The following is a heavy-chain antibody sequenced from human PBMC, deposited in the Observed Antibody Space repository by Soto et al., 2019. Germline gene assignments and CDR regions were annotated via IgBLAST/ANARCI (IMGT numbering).Heavy chain of an antibody. Sequence: SGPTMVNPTQTLTLTCTFSGFSLSTSGVGVGWIRQPPGKALEWLALIYWNDDKRYTPFLKRRLTVTKDTSRNQVVLTMTNMDPVDTATYYCTHSGGDYGSGTYDNNYFFYAMDVWGQGTTVTVSS. CDR1: GFSLSTSGVG. D-gene: IGHD3-10*01. J-gene: IGHJ6*02. CDR3: THSGGDYGSGTYDNNYFFYAMDV. V-gene: IGHV2-5*01. CDR2: IYWNDDK.